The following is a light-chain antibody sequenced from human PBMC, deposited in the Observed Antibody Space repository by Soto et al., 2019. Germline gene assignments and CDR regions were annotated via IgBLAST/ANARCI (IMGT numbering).Light chain of an antibody. V-gene: IGKV1-39*01. CDR2: AAS. J-gene: IGKJ3*01. CDR1: QSISSY. Sequence: DIQMTQSPSSLSASVGDRVTITCRASQSISSYLNWYQQKPGKAPKLLIYAASSLQSGVPSRFSGSGSGTDFTLTISSLQHEDFAVYYCQQYQTLGPGTKVDLK. CDR3: QQYQT.